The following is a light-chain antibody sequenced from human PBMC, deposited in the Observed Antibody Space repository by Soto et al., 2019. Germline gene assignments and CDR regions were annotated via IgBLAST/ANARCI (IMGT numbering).Light chain of an antibody. CDR3: SSYTSTSTLVV. J-gene: IGLJ2*01. V-gene: IGLV2-14*03. CDR2: DVS. Sequence: QSALTQPASVSGSPGQSITISCTGTISDVGDYNYVSWYQHHPGKAPKLMIYDVSTRPSGVSNRFSGSKSGNTASLTISGLQTEDEAEYYCSSYTSTSTLVVFGGGTKLTVL. CDR1: ISDVGDYNY.